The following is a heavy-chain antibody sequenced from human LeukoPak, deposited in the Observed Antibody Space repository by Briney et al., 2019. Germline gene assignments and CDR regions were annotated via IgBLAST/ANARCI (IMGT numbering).Heavy chain of an antibody. J-gene: IGHJ4*02. D-gene: IGHD6-13*01. CDR3: ARQGYSSSWYYFDY. CDR1: GGSFSSSSYY. CDR2: IYHSGST. V-gene: IGHV4-39*01. Sequence: PSETLSLTCTVSGGSFSSSSYYWGWIRQPPGKGLEWIGSIYHSGSTYYNPSLKSRVTISVDTSKNQFSLKLSSVTAADTAVYYCARQGYSSSWYYFDYWGQGTLVTVSS.